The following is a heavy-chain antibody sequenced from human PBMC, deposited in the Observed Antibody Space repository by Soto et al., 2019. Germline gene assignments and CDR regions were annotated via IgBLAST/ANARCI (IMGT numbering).Heavy chain of an antibody. V-gene: IGHV3-48*01. CDR1: GFTLSNYV. Sequence: GGSLRLSCAASGFTLSNYVMNWVRQAPGKGLEWISCIGSSSVTIFHADSVKGRFTISRDSAKNSLYLQMNSLGAEDTAMYYCARGRHSSAWYGTFGYWGQGTQVTVSS. CDR2: IGSSSVTI. D-gene: IGHD6-19*01. J-gene: IGHJ4*02. CDR3: ARGRHSSAWYGTFGY.